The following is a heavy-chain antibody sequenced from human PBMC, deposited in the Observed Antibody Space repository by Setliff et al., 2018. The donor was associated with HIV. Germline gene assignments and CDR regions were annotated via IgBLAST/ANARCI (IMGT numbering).Heavy chain of an antibody. J-gene: IGHJ4*02. V-gene: IGHV4-38-2*01. Sequence: PSETLSLTCVVSGYSISNTGHYWGWIRQPPGKGLEWIGSIYHTGDTYDNPSLKNRVTISRDTSKDRFSLNLRSVTAADTAIYYCARHKIHDYDGNSVYFDFWGQGILVTVSS. CDR1: GYSISNTGHY. CDR2: IYHTGDT. D-gene: IGHD4-17*01. CDR3: ARHKIHDYDGNSVYFDF.